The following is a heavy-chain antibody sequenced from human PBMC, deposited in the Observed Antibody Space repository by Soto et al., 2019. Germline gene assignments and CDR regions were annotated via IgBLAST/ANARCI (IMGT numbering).Heavy chain of an antibody. V-gene: IGHV1-18*04. J-gene: IGHJ4*02. D-gene: IGHD6-6*01. Sequence: QVQLVQSGGEVKKPGASVEVSCRTSGYMFTTYGMSWVRQAPGQGLEWMAWISAYNGNKKDAQKFQGRVTMTPDTSTSTVSMELRNLTSDDTGTYFCARTGGGMAARPLEYWGQGTLVTVSS. CDR2: ISAYNGNK. CDR3: ARTGGGMAARPLEY. CDR1: GYMFTTYG.